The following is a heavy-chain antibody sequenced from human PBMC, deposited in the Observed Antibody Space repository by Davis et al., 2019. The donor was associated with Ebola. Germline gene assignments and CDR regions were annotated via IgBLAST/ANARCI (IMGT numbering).Heavy chain of an antibody. Sequence: GESLKISCAASGFTFSSHGLHWVRQAPGKGLEWVAVIWYDGSYEYYADSVKGRFTISRDDSKSTLYLQMNSLRAEDTAVYYCARGLGDYYYAMDVWGQGTTVTVSS. CDR1: GFTFSSHG. CDR3: ARGLGDYYYAMDV. V-gene: IGHV3-33*03. CDR2: IWYDGSYE. J-gene: IGHJ6*02. D-gene: IGHD3-16*01.